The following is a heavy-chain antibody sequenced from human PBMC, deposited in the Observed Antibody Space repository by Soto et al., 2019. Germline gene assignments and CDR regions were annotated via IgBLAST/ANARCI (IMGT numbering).Heavy chain of an antibody. CDR1: GDSISSGNKY. D-gene: IGHD3-16*01. V-gene: IGHV4-30-4*01. Sequence: SETLSLTCTVSGDSISSGNKYWSWIRQPPGKGLEWIGYVFSSGTTYYNPSLKGRVSISLDASENQFSLKFASVTDADSAVYYCARVPSPFDYYYAMDVWGQGTTVTVS. CDR2: VFSSGTT. J-gene: IGHJ6*02. CDR3: ARVPSPFDYYYAMDV.